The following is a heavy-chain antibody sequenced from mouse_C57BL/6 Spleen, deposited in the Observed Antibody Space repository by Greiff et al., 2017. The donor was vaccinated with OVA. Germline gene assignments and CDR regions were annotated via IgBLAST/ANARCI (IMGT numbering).Heavy chain of an antibody. J-gene: IGHJ4*01. Sequence: EVQLQQSGPELVKPGASVKISCKASGYSFTDYNMNWVKQSNGKSLEWIGVINPNYGTTSYNQKFKGKATLTVDQSSSTAYMQLNSLTSEDSAVYYGAITTVGVDYAMDYWGQGTSVTVSS. D-gene: IGHD1-1*01. CDR1: GYSFTDYN. CDR3: AITTVGVDYAMDY. CDR2: INPNYGTT. V-gene: IGHV1-39*01.